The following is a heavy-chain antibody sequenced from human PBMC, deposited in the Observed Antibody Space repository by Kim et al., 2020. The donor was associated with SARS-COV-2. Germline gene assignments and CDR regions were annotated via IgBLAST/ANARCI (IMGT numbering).Heavy chain of an antibody. CDR1: GFTFSNAW. J-gene: IGHJ6*02. D-gene: IGHD4-17*01. CDR2: IKSKTDGGTT. Sequence: GGSLRLSCAASGFTFSNAWMSWVRQAPGKGLEWVGRIKSKTDGGTTDYAAPVKGRFTISRDDSKNTLYLQMNSLKTEDTAVYYCTVDDYGDYFYYYYGMDVGGQGTTVTVSS. V-gene: IGHV3-15*01. CDR3: TVDDYGDYFYYYYGMDV.